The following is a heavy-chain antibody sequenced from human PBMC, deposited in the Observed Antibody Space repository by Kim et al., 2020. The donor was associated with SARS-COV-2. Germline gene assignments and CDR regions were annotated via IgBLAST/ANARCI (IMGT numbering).Heavy chain of an antibody. J-gene: IGHJ4*02. V-gene: IGHV3-11*05. Sequence: GGSLRLSCAASGFTFSDYYMSWIRQAPGKGLEWVSYISSSSSYTNYADSVKGRFTISRDNAKNSLYLQMNSLRAEDTAVYYCARVSLQQLYFDYWGQGTLVTVSS. D-gene: IGHD6-13*01. CDR2: ISSSSSYT. CDR1: GFTFSDYY. CDR3: ARVSLQQLYFDY.